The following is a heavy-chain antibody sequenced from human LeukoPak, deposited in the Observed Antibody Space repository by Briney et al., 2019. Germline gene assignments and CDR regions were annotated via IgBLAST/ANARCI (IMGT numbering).Heavy chain of an antibody. CDR3: AKSRDGYNRGLSDI. J-gene: IGHJ3*02. Sequence: GGSLRLSCAASGFTFSSYAMSWVRQAPGKGLEWVSGISGSGSSTYYADSVKGRFTISRDNTKNTLYLQMNSPRAEDTAVYYCAKSRDGYNRGLSDIWGQETMVAVSS. D-gene: IGHD5-24*01. V-gene: IGHV3-23*01. CDR2: ISGSGSST. CDR1: GFTFSSYA.